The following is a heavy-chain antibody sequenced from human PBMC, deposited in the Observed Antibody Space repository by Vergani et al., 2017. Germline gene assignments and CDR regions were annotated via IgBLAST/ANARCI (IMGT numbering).Heavy chain of an antibody. CDR3: AKDQLAMIVVVMGECAFDI. Sequence: QVQLVESGGGVVQPGRSLRLSCAASGFTFSSYAMHWVRQAPGKGLEWVAVISYDGSNKYYADSVKGRFTISRDNSKNTLYLQMNSLRAEDTAVYYCAKDQLAMIVVVMGECAFDIWGQGTMVTVSS. J-gene: IGHJ3*02. D-gene: IGHD3-22*01. CDR1: GFTFSSYA. CDR2: ISYDGSNK. V-gene: IGHV3-30-3*01.